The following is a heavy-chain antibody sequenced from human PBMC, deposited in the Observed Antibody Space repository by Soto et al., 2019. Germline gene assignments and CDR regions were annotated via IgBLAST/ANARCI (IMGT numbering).Heavy chain of an antibody. CDR1: GFTFSSYS. CDR2: ISSSSSTI. Sequence: LRLSCAASGFTFSSYSMNWVRQAPGKGLEWVSYISSSSSTIYYADSVKGRFTISRDNAKNSLYLQMNSLRAEDTAVYYCARGYYGSGSYYYHYMDVWGKGTTVTVSS. V-gene: IGHV3-48*01. J-gene: IGHJ6*03. CDR3: ARGYYGSGSYYYHYMDV. D-gene: IGHD3-10*01.